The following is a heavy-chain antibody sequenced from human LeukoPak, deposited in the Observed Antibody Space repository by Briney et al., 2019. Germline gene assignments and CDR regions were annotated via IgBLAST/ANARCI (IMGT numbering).Heavy chain of an antibody. D-gene: IGHD1-26*01. CDR2: ISSSSSTI. CDR1: GFTFSSYS. J-gene: IGHJ6*03. Sequence: PGGSLRLSCAASGFTFSSYSMNWVRQAPGKGLEWVSYISSSSSTIYYADSVKGRFTISRDNAKNSLYLQMNSLRAEDTAVYYCVRGSATDYYYMDVWGKGTTVTVSS. CDR3: VRGSATDYYYMDV. V-gene: IGHV3-48*01.